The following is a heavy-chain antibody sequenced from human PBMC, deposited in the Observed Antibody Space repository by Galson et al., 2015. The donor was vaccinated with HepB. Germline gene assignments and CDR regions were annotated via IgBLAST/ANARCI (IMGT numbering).Heavy chain of an antibody. CDR1: GYTFTSYG. J-gene: IGHJ4*02. V-gene: IGHV1-18*01. CDR3: ARATGRGLRLGELSANYDY. D-gene: IGHD3-16*02. Sequence: SVKVSCKASGYTFTSYGISWVRQAPGQGLEWMGWISAYNGNTNYAQKLQGRVTMTTDTSTSTAYMELRSLRSDDTAVYYCARATGRGLRLGELSANYDYWGQGTLVTVSS. CDR2: ISAYNGNT.